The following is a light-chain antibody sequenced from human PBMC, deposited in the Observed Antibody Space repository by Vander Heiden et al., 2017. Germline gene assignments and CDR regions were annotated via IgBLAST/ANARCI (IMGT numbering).Light chain of an antibody. Sequence: DIVLTQSPASLALSLGEGATINCKSSQSVLYSSNNKNYLDWYQQKPGQPPKLLIYWASTRESGVPDRFSGSGSGTDFTLTISSLQAEDVAVYYCQQYYSTPLTFGGGTKVEIK. J-gene: IGKJ4*01. CDR1: QSVLYSSNNKNY. V-gene: IGKV4-1*01. CDR2: WAS. CDR3: QQYYSTPLT.